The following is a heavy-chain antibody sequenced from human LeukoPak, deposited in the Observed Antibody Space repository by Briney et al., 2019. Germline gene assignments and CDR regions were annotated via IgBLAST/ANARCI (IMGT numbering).Heavy chain of an antibody. CDR3: ATYWFGELNPFLY. CDR2: INPNTGVT. V-gene: IGHV1-2*02. CDR1: GYTFTVYY. Sequence: ASVKVSCKASGYTFTVYYIQWVRQAPGQGLEWMGWINPNTGVTKYAQKFQGRVTLTRDTSISTAYMELRGLTSEDTAVYYCATYWFGELNPFLYWGQGTLVTVSS. D-gene: IGHD3-10*01. J-gene: IGHJ4*02.